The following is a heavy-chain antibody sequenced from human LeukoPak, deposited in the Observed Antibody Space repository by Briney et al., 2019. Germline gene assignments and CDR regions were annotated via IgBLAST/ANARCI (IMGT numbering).Heavy chain of an antibody. Sequence: PGGSLRLSCAASGFTFSSYAMHWARQAPGKGLEWVAVISYDGSNKYYADSVKGRFTISRDNSKNTLYLQMNSLRAEDTAVYYCARGPLIVVVPGARGFDYWGQGTLVTVSS. CDR1: GFTFSSYA. CDR2: ISYDGSNK. J-gene: IGHJ4*02. V-gene: IGHV3-30-3*01. D-gene: IGHD2-2*01. CDR3: ARGPLIVVVPGARGFDY.